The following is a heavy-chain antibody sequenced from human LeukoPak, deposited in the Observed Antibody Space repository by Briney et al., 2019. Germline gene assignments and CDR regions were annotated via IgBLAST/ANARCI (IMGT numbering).Heavy chain of an antibody. D-gene: IGHD4-17*01. CDR3: ARGQSPLAVTFPSFDY. Sequence: SETLSLTCTVSGGSISSYYWSWIRQSPGKGLEWIGYIYNGNTNYNPSLSSLKSRVTISVDTSKNQFSLKLSSVTAADTAVYYCARGQSPLAVTFPSFDYWGQGTLVTVSS. V-gene: IGHV4-59*01. CDR1: GGSISSYY. CDR2: IYNGNT. J-gene: IGHJ4*02.